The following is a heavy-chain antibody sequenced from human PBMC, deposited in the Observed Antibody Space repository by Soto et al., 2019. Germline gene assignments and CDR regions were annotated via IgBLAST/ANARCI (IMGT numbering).Heavy chain of an antibody. CDR1: GYTFTSNG. J-gene: IGHJ6*02. CDR3: AREGSGRYYDYYYGMDV. V-gene: IGHV1-18*04. D-gene: IGHD1-26*01. CDR2: ISGYNGNT. Sequence: ASVKVSCKASGYTFTSNGISWVRQAPGQGLEWMGRISGYNGNTNYAQKLQGRVTMTTDKYTSTAYMELRSLRSDDTAVYYCAREGSGRYYDYYYGMDVWGQGNTVTVSS.